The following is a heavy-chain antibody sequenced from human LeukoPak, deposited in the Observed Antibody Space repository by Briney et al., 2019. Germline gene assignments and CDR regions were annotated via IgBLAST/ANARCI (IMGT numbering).Heavy chain of an antibody. CDR1: GGTFSSYA. CDR3: ARDLWFGELSPLGY. CDR2: IIPIFGTA. V-gene: IGHV1-69*13. Sequence: ASVKVSCKASGGTFSSYAISWVRQAPGQGLEWMGGIIPIFGTANYAQKFQGRVTITADESTSTAYMELSSLRSEDTAVYYCARDLWFGELSPLGYWGQGTLVTVSS. D-gene: IGHD3-10*01. J-gene: IGHJ4*02.